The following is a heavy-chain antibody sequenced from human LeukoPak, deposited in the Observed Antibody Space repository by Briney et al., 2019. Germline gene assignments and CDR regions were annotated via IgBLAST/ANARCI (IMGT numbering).Heavy chain of an antibody. CDR3: ATSRVFDH. CDR2: INSAGDNI. Sequence: GGSLRLSCVASGFTFSDYFMSWIRQAPGKGLEWLSFINSAGDNIYYADSVKGRFTISRDNAKKTLYLEMNSLRMEDTAIYYCATSRVFDHWGQGTLVSVSS. CDR1: GFTFSDYF. V-gene: IGHV3-11*04. J-gene: IGHJ4*02.